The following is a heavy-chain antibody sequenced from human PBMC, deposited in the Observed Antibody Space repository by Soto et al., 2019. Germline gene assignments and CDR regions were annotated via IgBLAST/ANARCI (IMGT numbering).Heavy chain of an antibody. V-gene: IGHV3-15*01. D-gene: IGHD2-15*01. CDR3: TTDSITHCSGGSCYHLPFDY. J-gene: IGHJ4*02. Sequence: GGSLRLSCAASGFTFSNAWMSWVRQAPGKGLEWVGRIKSKTDGGTTDYAAPVKGRFTISRDDSKNTLYLQMNSLKTEDTAVYYCTTDSITHCSGGSCYHLPFDYWGQGTLVTVSS. CDR2: IKSKTDGGTT. CDR1: GFTFSNAW.